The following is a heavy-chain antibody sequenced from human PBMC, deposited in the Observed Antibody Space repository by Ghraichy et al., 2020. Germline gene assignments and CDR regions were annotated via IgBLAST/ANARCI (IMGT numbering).Heavy chain of an antibody. Sequence: GSLSLTCTVSGGSVSSSTYYWGWVRRSPGKRLEWIGSIYYIGNTYYNPSLKSRVTISVDTSSNQFSLKLSSVTAADTALYYCTRGRRRGYYQYELDVWGQGTTVTVSS. CDR1: GGSVSSSTYY. CDR2: IYYIGNT. J-gene: IGHJ6*02. V-gene: IGHV4-39*01. D-gene: IGHD3-10*01. CDR3: TRGRRRGYYQYELDV.